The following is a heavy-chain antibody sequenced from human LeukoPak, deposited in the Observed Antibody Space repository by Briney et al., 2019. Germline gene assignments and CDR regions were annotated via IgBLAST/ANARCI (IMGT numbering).Heavy chain of an antibody. D-gene: IGHD4-17*01. CDR3: ARAVLVRYDYGRY. CDR2: INPNSGGT. Sequence: ASVKVSCKASGYTFTSYDINWVRQATGQGLEWMGRINPNSGGTNYAQKFQGRVTMTRDTSISTAYMELSRLRSDDTAVYYCARAVLVRYDYGRYWGQGTLVTVSS. CDR1: GYTFTSYD. V-gene: IGHV1-2*06. J-gene: IGHJ4*02.